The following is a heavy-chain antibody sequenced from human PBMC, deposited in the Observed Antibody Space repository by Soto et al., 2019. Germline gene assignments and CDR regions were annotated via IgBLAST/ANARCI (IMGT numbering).Heavy chain of an antibody. CDR1: GFSLSASGVG. Sequence: QITLKESGPTLVKPTQTLTLTCTFSGFSLSASGVGVGWIRQPPGKALEWLALIYWDDDKRYSPSLKSRLTITKDTSTNQVVLTMTNMDPVDTATYYCAHGYHSGWFDPWGQGTLVTVSS. CDR2: IYWDDDK. D-gene: IGHD2-2*01. J-gene: IGHJ5*02. V-gene: IGHV2-5*02. CDR3: AHGYHSGWFDP.